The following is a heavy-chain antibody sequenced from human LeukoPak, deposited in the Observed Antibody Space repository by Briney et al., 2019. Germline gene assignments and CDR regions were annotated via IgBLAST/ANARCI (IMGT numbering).Heavy chain of an antibody. D-gene: IGHD3-10*01. CDR2: ISGSGGNT. CDR1: GFTFSSYA. J-gene: IGHJ3*02. Sequence: GGSLRLSCAASGFTFSSYAMSWVRQAPGKGLEWVSAISGSGGNTYYADSVKGRFTISRDNSKNTLYLQMNSLRAEDTAVYYCAKFLTRPRITMVRGASDAFDIWGQGTMVTVSS. V-gene: IGHV3-23*01. CDR3: AKFLTRPRITMVRGASDAFDI.